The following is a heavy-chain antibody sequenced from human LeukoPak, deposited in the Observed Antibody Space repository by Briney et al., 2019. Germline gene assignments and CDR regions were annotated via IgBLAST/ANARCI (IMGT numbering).Heavy chain of an antibody. V-gene: IGHV4-38-2*01. D-gene: IGHD3-10*01. Sequence: SETLSLTCAVSGYSISSGYYWGWIRQPPGKGLEWIGSIYHSGSTYYNPYLKSRVTITVETSKNQFSLKLSSVTAADTAVYYCARHGVGLGYFDYWGQGTLVTVSS. CDR3: ARHGVGLGYFDY. CDR2: IYHSGST. CDR1: GYSISSGYY. J-gene: IGHJ4*02.